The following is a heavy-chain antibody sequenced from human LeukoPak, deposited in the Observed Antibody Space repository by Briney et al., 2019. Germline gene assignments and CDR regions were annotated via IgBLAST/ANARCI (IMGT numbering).Heavy chain of an antibody. D-gene: IGHD5-12*01. V-gene: IGHV4-39*02. Sequence: SETLSLTCTVSGGTISSSTYYWGWIRQPPGKGLEWIGSIFYSGTTYYNPSLKSRVTISVDTSRNQFSLKLSSVTAADTAVYFCARDRDGYNIVYFDYWGQGTLVTVSS. CDR1: GGTISSSTYY. J-gene: IGHJ4*02. CDR3: ARDRDGYNIVYFDY. CDR2: IFYSGTT.